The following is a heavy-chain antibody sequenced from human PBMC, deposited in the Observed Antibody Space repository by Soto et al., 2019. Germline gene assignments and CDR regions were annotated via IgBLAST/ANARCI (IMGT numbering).Heavy chain of an antibody. D-gene: IGHD3-10*01. CDR3: TRCITMVLGVPAAFHP. V-gene: IGHV3-73*02. CDR2: IRSKANSYAT. Sequence: EVQLVESGGGLVQPGGSLKLSCAASGFTFSGSAMHWVRQASGKGLEWVGRIRSKANSYATAYAASVKGRFTISRDDSKNTAYLQMNSLKTEDTAVYYCTRCITMVLGVPAAFHPWLQGPLVTVSS. J-gene: IGHJ5*02. CDR1: GFTFSGSA.